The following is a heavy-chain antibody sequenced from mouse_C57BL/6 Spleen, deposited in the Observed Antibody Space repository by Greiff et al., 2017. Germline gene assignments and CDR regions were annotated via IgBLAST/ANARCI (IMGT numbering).Heavy chain of an antibody. D-gene: IGHD2-2*01. V-gene: IGHV5-17*01. CDR3: ARGRNGYYWYFDV. CDR1: GFTFSDYG. CDR2: ISSGSSTI. J-gene: IGHJ1*03. Sequence: EVQGVESGGGLVKPGGSLKLSCAASGFTFSDYGMHWVRQAPEKGLEWVAYISSGSSTIYYADTVKGRFTISRDNAKNTLFLQMTSLRSEDTAMYYCARGRNGYYWYFDVWCTGTTVTVSS.